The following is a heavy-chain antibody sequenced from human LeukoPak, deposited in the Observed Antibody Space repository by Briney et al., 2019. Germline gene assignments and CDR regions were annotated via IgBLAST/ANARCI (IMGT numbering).Heavy chain of an antibody. CDR3: ARDSSYDSRGYYNFYY. CDR1: GFTFSSYT. V-gene: IGHV3-30-3*01. Sequence: PGRSLRLSCAASGFTFSSYTMHCVCQAPGKGLEWVAVISYDGSNKYYADSVKGRFTISRDNSKNTLYLQMNSLRVEDTAVYYCARDSSYDSRGYYNFYYWGQGTLVTVSS. J-gene: IGHJ4*02. D-gene: IGHD3-22*01. CDR2: ISYDGSNK.